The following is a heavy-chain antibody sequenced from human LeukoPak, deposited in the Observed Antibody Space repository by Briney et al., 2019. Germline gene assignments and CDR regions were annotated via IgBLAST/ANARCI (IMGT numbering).Heavy chain of an antibody. Sequence: GRSLRLSCAASGFTFSNYDMHWVRQAPGKGLEWVAVIWYDGSNKYYADSVKGRFTISRDNSKNTLSLEMNSLRDEDTAVYYCARGNGNNYGYLDYWGQGTVVTVSS. D-gene: IGHD5-18*01. CDR3: ARGNGNNYGYLDY. V-gene: IGHV3-33*01. CDR2: IWYDGSNK. J-gene: IGHJ4*02. CDR1: GFTFSNYD.